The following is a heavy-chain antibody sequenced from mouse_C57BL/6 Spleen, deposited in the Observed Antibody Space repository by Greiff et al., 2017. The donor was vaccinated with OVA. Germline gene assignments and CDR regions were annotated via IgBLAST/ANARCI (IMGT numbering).Heavy chain of an antibody. D-gene: IGHD2-5*01. J-gene: IGHJ4*01. V-gene: IGHV1-55*01. CDR3: ARRDYSNYGDYAMDY. Sequence: QVHVKQSGAELVKPGASVKMSCKASGYTFTSYWITWVKQRPGQGLEWIGDIYPGSGSTNYNEKFKSKATLTVDTSSSTAYMQLSSLTSEDSAVYYCARRDYSNYGDYAMDYWGQGTSVTVSS. CDR1: GYTFTSYW. CDR2: IYPGSGST.